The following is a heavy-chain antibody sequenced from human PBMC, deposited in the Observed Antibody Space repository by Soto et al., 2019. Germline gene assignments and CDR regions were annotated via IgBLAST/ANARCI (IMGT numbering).Heavy chain of an antibody. CDR3: ARDRYNGNNYYYYYDMDV. Sequence: GGSLRLSCAASGFTFSSYGMHWVRQAPGKGLEWVAVIWYDGSNKYYADSVKGRFTISRNNSKNTLYLQMNSLRAEDTAVYYCARDRYNGNNYYYYYDMDVWGKGTTVTVSS. J-gene: IGHJ6*03. CDR2: IWYDGSNK. CDR1: GFTFSSYG. D-gene: IGHD1-20*01. V-gene: IGHV3-33*01.